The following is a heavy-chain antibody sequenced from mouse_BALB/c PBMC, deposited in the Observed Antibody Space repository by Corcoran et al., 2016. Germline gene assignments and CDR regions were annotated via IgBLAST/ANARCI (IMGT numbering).Heavy chain of an antibody. CDR1: GFSLSTSGMD. J-gene: IGHJ4*01. CDR3: ARIYYGNYYAMDY. Sequence: QVTLKESGPGILQPSQTLSLTCSFSGFSLSTSGMDVGWIRQPSGKGLEWLAHIWWDDDKRYNPALKSRLTISKDTSSNQVFLKIASVDTADTATYYCARIYYGNYYAMDYWGQGTSVTVSS. V-gene: IGHV8-8*01. D-gene: IGHD2-1*01. CDR2: IWWDDDK.